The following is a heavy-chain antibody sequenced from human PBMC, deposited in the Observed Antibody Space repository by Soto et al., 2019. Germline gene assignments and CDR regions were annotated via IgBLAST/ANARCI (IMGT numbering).Heavy chain of an antibody. Sequence: EVQLLESGGGVVQPGGSLRLSCVASGFNFKKFAMSWVRLAPGEGLEWVSGISCCGGSTAYADSVKGRFSIARDDSTNTLSLQMNNLRVEDTAQYYCAKADGEQWLLPHLDKWGQGTLVTVS. V-gene: IGHV3-23*01. D-gene: IGHD6-19*01. CDR2: ISCCGGST. CDR3: AKADGEQWLLPHLDK. J-gene: IGHJ4*02. CDR1: GFNFKKFA.